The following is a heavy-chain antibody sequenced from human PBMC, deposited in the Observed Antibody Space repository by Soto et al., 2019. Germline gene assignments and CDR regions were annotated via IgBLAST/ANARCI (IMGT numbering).Heavy chain of an antibody. CDR1: GFTFSSYW. CDR2: IKQDGSEK. Sequence: EVQLVESGGGLVQPGGSLRLSCAASGFTFSSYWMSWVRQAPGKGLEWVANIKQDGSEKYYVDSVKGRFTISRDNARNSLYLQMNSLRAEDTAVYYCAREDRYTAMEPDQTHYYGMDVWGQGTTVTVSS. CDR3: AREDRYTAMEPDQTHYYGMDV. V-gene: IGHV3-7*01. D-gene: IGHD5-18*01. J-gene: IGHJ6*02.